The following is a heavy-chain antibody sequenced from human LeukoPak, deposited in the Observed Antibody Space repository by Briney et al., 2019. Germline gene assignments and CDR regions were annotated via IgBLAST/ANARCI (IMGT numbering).Heavy chain of an antibody. D-gene: IGHD1-26*01. V-gene: IGHV1-2*04. CDR1: GYTFTGYY. Sequence: ASVKVSCKASGYTFTGYYMHWVRQAPGQGLEWMGWINPNSGGTNYAQKFQGWVTMTRDTSISTAYMELSRLRSDDTAVYYCARGQVGPPYYYYRMDVWGQGTTVTVSS. CDR3: ARGQVGPPYYYYRMDV. CDR2: INPNSGGT. J-gene: IGHJ6*02.